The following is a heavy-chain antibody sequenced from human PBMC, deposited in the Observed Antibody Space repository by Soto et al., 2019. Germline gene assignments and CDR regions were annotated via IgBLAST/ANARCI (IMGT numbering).Heavy chain of an antibody. D-gene: IGHD6-13*01. Sequence: PGGSLRLSCAASGFTFSSYDMHWVRQATGKGLEWVSAIGTAGDTYYPGSVKGRFTISRENAKNSLYLQMNSLRAGDTAVYCCAREMSSSSWYYGMDVWGQGTTVTVSS. CDR1: GFTFSSYD. CDR3: AREMSSSSWYYGMDV. CDR2: IGTAGDT. V-gene: IGHV3-13*01. J-gene: IGHJ6*02.